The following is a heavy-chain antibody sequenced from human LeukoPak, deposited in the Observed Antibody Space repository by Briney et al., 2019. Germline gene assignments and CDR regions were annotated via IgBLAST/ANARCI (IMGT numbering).Heavy chain of an antibody. CDR2: INPNSGGT. CDR3: ARDPGIAAHWFDP. D-gene: IGHD6-13*01. CDR1: GYTFTGYY. Sequence: ASVKVSCKASGYTFTGYYMHWVRQAPGQGLEWMGWINPNSGGTNYAQKFQGWVTMTRDTSISTAYMELSRLRSDDTAVYYCARDPGIAAHWFDPWGQGTQVTVSS. J-gene: IGHJ5*02. V-gene: IGHV1-2*04.